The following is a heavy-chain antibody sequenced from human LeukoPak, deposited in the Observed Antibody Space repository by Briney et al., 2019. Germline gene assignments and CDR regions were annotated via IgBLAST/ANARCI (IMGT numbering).Heavy chain of an antibody. J-gene: IGHJ4*02. Sequence: GGSLRLSCAASGFTFSNFWMTWVRQVPGKGLEWVAHIKQDGSEQYYVDSVKGRFTISRDNNKNSLYLEMHSLRVEDTAVYYCARDQEGSSWYEYWGQGALVTVS. V-gene: IGHV3-7*04. CDR3: ARDQEGSSWYEY. D-gene: IGHD6-13*01. CDR2: IKQDGSEQ. CDR1: GFTFSNFW.